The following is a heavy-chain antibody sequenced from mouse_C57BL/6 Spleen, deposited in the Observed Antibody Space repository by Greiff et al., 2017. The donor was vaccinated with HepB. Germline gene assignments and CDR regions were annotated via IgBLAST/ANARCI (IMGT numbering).Heavy chain of an antibody. CDR3: ARDLYYDYDVFAY. CDR1: GFTFSSYA. D-gene: IGHD2-4*01. CDR2: ISDGGSYT. V-gene: IGHV5-4*01. Sequence: EVQRVESGGGLVKPGGSLKLSCAASGFTFSSYAMSWVRQTPEKRLEWVATISDGGSYTYYPDNVKGRFTISRDNAKNNLYLQMSHLKSEDTAMYYCARDLYYDYDVFAYWGQGTLVTVSA. J-gene: IGHJ3*01.